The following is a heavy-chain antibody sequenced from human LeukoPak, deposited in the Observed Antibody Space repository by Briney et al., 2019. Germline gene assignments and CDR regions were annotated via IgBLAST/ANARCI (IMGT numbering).Heavy chain of an antibody. Sequence: ASVKVSSKVSGYTLTELSMHGVRQAPGKGLEWMGGFGPEDGETIYAQKFQGRVTMTEDTSTDTAYMELSSLRSEDTAVYYCATDGRAYYYGSGSRGGMDVWGKGTTVTVPS. CDR2: FGPEDGET. CDR1: GYTLTELS. J-gene: IGHJ6*04. CDR3: ATDGRAYYYGSGSRGGMDV. D-gene: IGHD3-10*01. V-gene: IGHV1-24*01.